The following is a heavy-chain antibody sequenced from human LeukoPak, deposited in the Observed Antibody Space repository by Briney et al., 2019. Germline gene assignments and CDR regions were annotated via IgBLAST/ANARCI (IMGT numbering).Heavy chain of an antibody. CDR2: IYYSGST. J-gene: IGHJ3*02. CDR1: GGSFSGYY. Sequence: SETLSLTCAVYGGSFSGYYWSWIRQPPGKGLEWIGYIYYSGSTNYNPSLKSRVTISVDTSKNQFSLKLSSVTAADTAVYYCARGGAYCGGDCWGDTFDIWGQGTMVTVSS. D-gene: IGHD2-21*02. V-gene: IGHV4-59*01. CDR3: ARGGAYCGGDCWGDTFDI.